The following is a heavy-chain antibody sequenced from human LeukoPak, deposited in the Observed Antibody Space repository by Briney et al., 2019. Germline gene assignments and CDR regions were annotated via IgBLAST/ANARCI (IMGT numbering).Heavy chain of an antibody. CDR1: GGTLSTYA. J-gene: IGHJ5*02. V-gene: IGHV1-69*05. CDR2: IIPVFGTP. Sequence: SVKVSCKASGGTLSTYAVSRVRQAPGQGLEWMGTIIPVFGTPTYAQKFQGRVTISTDESTSTAYMELSSLRSEDTAVYYCARWKGGFSSGYNHWGQGTLVTVSS. D-gene: IGHD5-18*01. CDR3: ARWKGGFSSGYNH.